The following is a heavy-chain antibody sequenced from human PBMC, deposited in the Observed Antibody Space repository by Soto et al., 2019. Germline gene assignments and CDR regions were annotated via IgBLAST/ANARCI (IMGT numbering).Heavy chain of an antibody. CDR2: IYYSGST. Sequence: SETLSLTCTVSGGSISSSSYYWGWIRQPPGKGLEWIGSIYYSGSTYYNPSLKSRVTISVDTSKNQFSLKLSSVTAADTAVYYCARQSEDSSALGYYYYYGMDVWGQGTTVTVYS. CDR1: GGSISSSSYY. D-gene: IGHD3-22*01. J-gene: IGHJ6*02. V-gene: IGHV4-39*01. CDR3: ARQSEDSSALGYYYYYGMDV.